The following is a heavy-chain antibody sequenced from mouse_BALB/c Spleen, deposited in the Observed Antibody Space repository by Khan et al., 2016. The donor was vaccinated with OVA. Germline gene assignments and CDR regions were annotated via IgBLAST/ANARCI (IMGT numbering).Heavy chain of an antibody. CDR3: ARHDFDVGGYAMDY. CDR2: ISYIGST. J-gene: IGHJ4*01. D-gene: IGHD2-4*01. V-gene: IGHV3-2*02. Sequence: EVKLLESGPDLVKPSQSLSLTCTVTGYSITSDYAWNWIRQFPGNKLEWMGYISYIGSTSYNPTLKSRISITRDTSKNQFFLQLNSATPEDTATYYCARHDFDVGGYAMDYWGKGTSVTVSS. CDR1: GYSITSDYA.